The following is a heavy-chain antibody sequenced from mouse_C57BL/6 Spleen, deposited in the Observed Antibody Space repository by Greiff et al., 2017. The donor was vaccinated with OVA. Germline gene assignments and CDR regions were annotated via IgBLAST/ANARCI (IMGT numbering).Heavy chain of an antibody. CDR3: ARSPHYYGSSYRYWYFDV. CDR2: ILPGSGST. J-gene: IGHJ1*03. CDR1: GYTFTGYW. V-gene: IGHV1-9*01. Sequence: VQLQQSGAELMKPGASVKLSCKATGYTFTGYWIEWVKQRPGHGLEWIGEILPGSGSTNYNEKFKGKATFTADPSSNTAYMQLSSLTTEDSAIYYCARSPHYYGSSYRYWYFDVWGTGTTVTVSS. D-gene: IGHD1-1*01.